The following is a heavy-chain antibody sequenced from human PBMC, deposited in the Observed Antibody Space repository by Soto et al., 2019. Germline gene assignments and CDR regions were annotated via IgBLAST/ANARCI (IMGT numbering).Heavy chain of an antibody. Sequence: QLQLQESGPGLVKPSETLSLTCTVSGGSISSSDYYWGWIRQPPGKGLEWIGSIYYTGSTYYNPSLKSRVTISVDTSKNQFSLKLSSVTAADTAVYYCARQVYYGSGRRIAPWGQGTLVTVSS. D-gene: IGHD3-10*01. CDR3: ARQVYYGSGRRIAP. J-gene: IGHJ5*02. CDR2: IYYTGST. CDR1: GGSISSSDYY. V-gene: IGHV4-39*01.